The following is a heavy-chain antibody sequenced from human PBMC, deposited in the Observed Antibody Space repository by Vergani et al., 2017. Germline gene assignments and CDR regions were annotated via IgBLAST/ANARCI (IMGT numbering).Heavy chain of an antibody. D-gene: IGHD3-22*01. J-gene: IGHJ4*02. CDR1: GFTFSSYG. CDR2: IWYDGSNK. Sequence: QVQLVESGGGVVQPGRSLRLSCAASGFTFSSYGMHWVRQAPGKGLEWVAVIWYDGSNKYYADSVKGRFTISRDNSKNTLYLQMNSLRAEDTAVYYCAREWLPYYYDSSGYYYEDYWGQGTLVTVSS. V-gene: IGHV3-33*01. CDR3: AREWLPYYYDSSGYYYEDY.